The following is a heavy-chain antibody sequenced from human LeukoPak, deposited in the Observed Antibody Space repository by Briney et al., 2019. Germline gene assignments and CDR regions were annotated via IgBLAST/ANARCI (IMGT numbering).Heavy chain of an antibody. Sequence: SETLSLTCTVSGGSISSYYWSRIRQPPGKGLEWIGYIYYSGSTNYNPSLKSRVTISVDTSKNQFSLKLSSVTAADTAVYYCARRGDIVVVPAAIGYFDYWGQGTLVTVSS. D-gene: IGHD2-2*01. V-gene: IGHV4-59*12. CDR3: ARRGDIVVVPAAIGYFDY. CDR1: GGSISSYY. CDR2: IYYSGST. J-gene: IGHJ4*02.